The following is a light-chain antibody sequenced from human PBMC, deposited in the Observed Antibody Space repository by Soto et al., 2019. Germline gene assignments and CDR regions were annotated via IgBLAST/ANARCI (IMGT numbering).Light chain of an antibody. CDR1: QSISSW. CDR3: QQYNSYPWT. J-gene: IGKJ1*01. V-gene: IGKV1-5*01. Sequence: DIQMTQSPSTLSASVGDRATITCRASQSISSWLAWYQQKPGKAPKLLIYDASTLESGVPSRFSGSGSGTEFTLTINSLQPDDFATYYCQQYNSYPWTFGQGTKVDIK. CDR2: DAS.